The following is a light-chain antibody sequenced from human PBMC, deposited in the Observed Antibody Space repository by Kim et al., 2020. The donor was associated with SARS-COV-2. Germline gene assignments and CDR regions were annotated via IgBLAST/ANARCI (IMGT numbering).Light chain of an antibody. J-gene: IGKJ3*01. V-gene: IGKV3-20*01. CDR1: QSVTYNY. Sequence: SPGERATLSCRASQSVTYNYLAWYQQKPGQTPRRLIYGASSRATGSPDRFSGRGSGTVFTLTISRLEPEDSAVYYCQQYGPSPLTFCPGTKVDIK. CDR3: QQYGPSPLT. CDR2: GAS.